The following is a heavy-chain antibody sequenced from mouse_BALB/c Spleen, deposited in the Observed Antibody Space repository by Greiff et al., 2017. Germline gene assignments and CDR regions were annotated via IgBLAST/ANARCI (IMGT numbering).Heavy chain of an antibody. V-gene: IGHV5-9-4*01. CDR3: ARVFLPPFDY. CDR2: ISSGGSYT. CDR1: GFTFSSYA. J-gene: IGHJ4*01. Sequence: EVKLMESGGGLVKPGGSLKLSCAASGFTFSSYAMSWVRQSPEKRLEWVAEISSGGSYTYYPDTVTGRFTISRDNAKNTLYLEMSSLRSEDTAMYYCARVFLPPFDYWGQGTSVTVSS.